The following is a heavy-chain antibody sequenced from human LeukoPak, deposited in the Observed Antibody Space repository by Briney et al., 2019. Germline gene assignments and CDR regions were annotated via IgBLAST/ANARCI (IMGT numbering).Heavy chain of an antibody. D-gene: IGHD1-1*01. CDR1: GFTVSSNY. Sequence: QPGGSLRLSCAASGFTVSSNYMSWVRQAPGKGLEWVSLIYSGGSTYYADSVKGRFTISSDNSKNTLYLQMNSLRAEDTAVYYCARAPERTWYSDLWGRGTLVTVSS. V-gene: IGHV3-66*01. CDR3: ARAPERTWYSDL. CDR2: IYSGGST. J-gene: IGHJ2*01.